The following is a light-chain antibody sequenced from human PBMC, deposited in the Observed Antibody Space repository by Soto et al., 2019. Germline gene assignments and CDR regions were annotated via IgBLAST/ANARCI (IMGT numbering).Light chain of an antibody. V-gene: IGKV2-28*01. Sequence: DIVMTQSPLSLPVTPGEPASISCRSSQSLLHSNGYNYLDWYLQKPGQSPQLLIYLGSNRASGVPDRFSGSGSGTDFTLKISRVEAEDVGVYYCMQALQPLRTVGQGTKVEIK. CDR1: QSLLHSNGYNY. CDR3: MQALQPLRT. CDR2: LGS. J-gene: IGKJ1*01.